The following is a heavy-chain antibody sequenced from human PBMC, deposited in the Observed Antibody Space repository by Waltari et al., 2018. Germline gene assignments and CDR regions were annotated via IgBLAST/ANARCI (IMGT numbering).Heavy chain of an antibody. Sequence: QVQLVQSGAEVKKPGSSVKVSCKASGGTFSSYAISWVRQAPGQGLEWMGGIIPCLGIANYAQKFQGRVTITAEKSTSTAYMELSSLRSEDTAVYYCASSPPSSRPNWGQGTLVTVSS. CDR2: IIPCLGIA. D-gene: IGHD6-6*01. CDR1: GGTFSSYA. J-gene: IGHJ4*02. CDR3: ASSPPSSRPN. V-gene: IGHV1-69*10.